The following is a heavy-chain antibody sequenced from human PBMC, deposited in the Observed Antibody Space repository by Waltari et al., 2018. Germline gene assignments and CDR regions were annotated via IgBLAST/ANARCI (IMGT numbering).Heavy chain of an antibody. Sequence: QVQLVQSGAEVKKPGASVTVSCKSSGYPFTGSYLHWVRLAPGQGLEWMGRINPNSGGTNYAQKFQGRVTMTRDTSISTAYMELSRLRSDDTAVYYCASNDRSRVLGAFDIWGQGTMVTVSS. V-gene: IGHV1-2*06. CDR1: GYPFTGSY. CDR3: ASNDRSRVLGAFDI. CDR2: INPNSGGT. J-gene: IGHJ3*02. D-gene: IGHD3-3*02.